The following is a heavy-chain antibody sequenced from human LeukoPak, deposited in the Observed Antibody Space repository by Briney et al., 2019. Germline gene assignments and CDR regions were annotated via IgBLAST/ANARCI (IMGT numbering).Heavy chain of an antibody. CDR1: GGSFSGYY. CDR3: ARGKAAAGRRFDP. Sequence: SETLSLTCAVYGGSFSGYYWSWIRQPPGKGLEWIGEINHSGSTNYNPSHKSRVTISVDTSKNQFSLKLSSVTAADTAVYYCARGKAAAGRRFDPWGQGTLVTVSS. V-gene: IGHV4-34*01. J-gene: IGHJ5*02. D-gene: IGHD6-13*01. CDR2: INHSGST.